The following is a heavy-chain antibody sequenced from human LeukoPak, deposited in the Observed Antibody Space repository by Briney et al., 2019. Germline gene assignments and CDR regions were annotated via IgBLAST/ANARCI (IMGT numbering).Heavy chain of an antibody. D-gene: IGHD2-21*01. CDR1: GYAISDYY. Sequence: ASLKVSFKASGYAISDYYMHWVRQAPGQGLEWMGWINTNRGETNYAQQFQGRVTLTRDTSINTVYMELNWLRSDDTAVYYCAKDAGKFNFGDYWGQGTLVTVSS. J-gene: IGHJ1*01. V-gene: IGHV1-2*02. CDR3: AKDAGKFNFGDY. CDR2: INTNRGET.